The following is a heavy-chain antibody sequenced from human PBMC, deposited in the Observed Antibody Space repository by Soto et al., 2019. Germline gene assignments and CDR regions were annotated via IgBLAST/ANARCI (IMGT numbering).Heavy chain of an antibody. J-gene: IGHJ2*01. V-gene: IGHV1-69*08. D-gene: IGHD3-16*01. CDR1: GGTYSPYT. CDR3: ARDWESSVSTWSFVGL. Sequence: QVQLVQSGAEVKKPGSSVKVSCKSSGGTYSPYTINWVRQAPGQGLEWMGRIIPFLGVTNYGLKFQARLTITADKATNTAYMELRGLRFEDTAVYYCARDWESSVSTWSFVGLWGRGTLVTVSS. CDR2: IIPFLGVT.